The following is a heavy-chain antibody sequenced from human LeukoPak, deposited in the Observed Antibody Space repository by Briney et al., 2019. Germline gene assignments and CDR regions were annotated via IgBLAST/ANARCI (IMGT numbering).Heavy chain of an antibody. J-gene: IGHJ4*02. CDR1: GFTFSNHG. Sequence: GGSLRLSCAASGFTFSNHGMNWVRQAPGKGLEWLSGVSPPGGGTYYADSVKGRFTISRDNSKNTLYLQMNSLRAEDTAVYYCARSRIAAAGSTPGDYWGQGTLVTVSS. CDR3: ARSRIAAAGSTPGDY. V-gene: IGHV3-23*01. D-gene: IGHD6-13*01. CDR2: VSPPGGGT.